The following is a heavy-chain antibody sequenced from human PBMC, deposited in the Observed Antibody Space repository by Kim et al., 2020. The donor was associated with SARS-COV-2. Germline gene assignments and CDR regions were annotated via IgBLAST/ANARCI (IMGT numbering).Heavy chain of an antibody. J-gene: IGHJ4*02. CDR3: VVAAAHLGELSLWVGYFDY. CDR2: INTNTGNP. V-gene: IGHV7-4-1*02. D-gene: IGHD3-16*02. Sequence: ASVKVSCKASGYSFTSYAMNWVRQAPGQGLEWMGWINTNTGNPTYAQGFTGRFVFSLDTSVSTAYLQISSLKAEDTAVYYCVVAAAHLGELSLWVGYFDYWGQGTLVTVSS. CDR1: GYSFTSYA.